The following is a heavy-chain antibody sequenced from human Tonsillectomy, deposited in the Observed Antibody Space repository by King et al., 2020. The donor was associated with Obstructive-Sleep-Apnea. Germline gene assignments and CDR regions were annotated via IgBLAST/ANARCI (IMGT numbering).Heavy chain of an antibody. D-gene: IGHD6-13*01. CDR1: EFTFSKSS. CDR2: IICSGSII. J-gene: IGHJ3*02. Sequence: VQLVESGGDLVQPGGSLRLSCAASEFTFSKSSMSWVSQAPGKGMEWFATIICSGSIIFYAESVKGRFTISRDNSKNTLYLQMKSLRAEDTAVYYCAKDPGGAAAGADAFDIWGQGTMVTVSS. CDR3: AKDPGGAAAGADAFDI. V-gene: IGHV3-23*04.